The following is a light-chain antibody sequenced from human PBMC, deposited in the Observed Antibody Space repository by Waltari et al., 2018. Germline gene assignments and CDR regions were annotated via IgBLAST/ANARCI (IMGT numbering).Light chain of an antibody. CDR2: KAS. CDR3: QQCHSYS. CDR1: QSVRTW. J-gene: IGKJ2*01. Sequence: DIQMTQSPSTLSASVGYRVTITCRASQSVRTWLAWYQQKPGKAPKLLIYKASSLESGGPSRFSGSGSGTEFTLTISSLQPDDFATYYCQQCHSYSFGQGTKVEI. V-gene: IGKV1-5*03.